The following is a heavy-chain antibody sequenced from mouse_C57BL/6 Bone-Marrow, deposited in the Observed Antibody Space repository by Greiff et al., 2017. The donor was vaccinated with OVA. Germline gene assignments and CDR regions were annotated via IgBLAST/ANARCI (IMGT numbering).Heavy chain of an antibody. CDR2: ISSGGSYT. CDR3: ARRGYDYLYYFDY. J-gene: IGHJ2*01. D-gene: IGHD2-4*01. CDR1: GFTFSSYG. Sequence: EVKLMESGGDLVKPGGSLTLSCAASGFTFSSYGMSWVRQPPDKRLEWVATISSGGSYTYYPDSVKGRFTISRDNAKNTLYLQMSRLKSEDTAMYYCARRGYDYLYYFDYWGQGTTLTVSS. V-gene: IGHV5-6*02.